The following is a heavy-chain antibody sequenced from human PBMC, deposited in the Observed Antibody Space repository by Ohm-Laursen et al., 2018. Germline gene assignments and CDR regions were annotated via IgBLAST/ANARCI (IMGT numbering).Heavy chain of an antibody. CDR1: GYSISSAYY. CDR3: AGRGY. CDR2: IYHPGST. J-gene: IGHJ4*02. Sequence: GTLSLTCAVSGYSISSAYYWGWIRQAPGQGLEWIGSIYHPGSTYYTPSLKSRVSISVDTSKNQFSLKLSSVTAADTAVYYCAGRGYWGQGTLVTVSS. V-gene: IGHV4-38-2*01.